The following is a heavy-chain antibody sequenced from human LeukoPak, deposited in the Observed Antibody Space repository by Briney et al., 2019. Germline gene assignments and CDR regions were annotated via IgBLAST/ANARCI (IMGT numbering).Heavy chain of an antibody. J-gene: IGHJ4*02. CDR3: AKDRLEYFVWQPLD. D-gene: IGHD3-9*01. V-gene: IGHV3-23*01. CDR2: ISGSGEST. CDR1: GFRFSSYA. Sequence: GGSLRLSCAASGFRFSSYAMSCVRQAPGKGLEWVSAISGSGESTYYADSVKGRFTISRDNSKNMVYLQMNSLRAEDTAIYYCAKDRLEYFVWQPLDWGQGTLVTVSS.